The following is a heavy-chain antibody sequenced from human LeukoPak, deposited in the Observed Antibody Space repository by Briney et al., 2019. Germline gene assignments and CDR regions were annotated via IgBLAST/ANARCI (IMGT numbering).Heavy chain of an antibody. D-gene: IGHD3-9*01. CDR3: ARDYLNYDILTGYYGLSDY. CDR2: ISYDGSNK. J-gene: IGHJ4*02. CDR1: GFTFSSYA. V-gene: IGHV3-30-3*01. Sequence: GGSLRLSCAASGFTFSSYAMHWVRQAPGKGLEWVAVISYDGSNKYYADSVKGRFTISRDNSENTLYLQMNSLRAEDTAVYYCARDYLNYDILTGYYGLSDYWGQGTLVTVSS.